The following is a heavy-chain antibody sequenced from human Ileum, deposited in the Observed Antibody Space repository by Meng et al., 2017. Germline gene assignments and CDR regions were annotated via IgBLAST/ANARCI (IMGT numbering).Heavy chain of an antibody. J-gene: IGHJ4*02. D-gene: IGHD2-21*02. CDR3: ARGAVTGQRSDF. CDR1: GFTFGRYW. V-gene: IGHV3-74*01. CDR2: INSDGSST. Sequence: EGVWVEYGGGVVQPGGALRLSCAASGFTFGRYWMHWVRQAPGKGLVWVSRINSDGSSTSYADSVKGRFSISRDNAKNTLSLQMNSLRAEDTAVYYCARGAVTGQRSDFWGQGTLVTVSS.